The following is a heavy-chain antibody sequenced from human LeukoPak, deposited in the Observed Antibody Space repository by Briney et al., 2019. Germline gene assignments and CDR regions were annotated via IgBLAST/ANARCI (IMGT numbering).Heavy chain of an antibody. V-gene: IGHV3-11*01. J-gene: IGHJ4*02. CDR3: ARDYGGNSFDY. Sequence: GGSLRLSCAASGFAFSDYYMSAIRQAPWRGVEWVSYISSSGSTISSADSVKGRFTISRDNAKNSLYLQMNSLRAEDTAVYYCARDYGGNSFDYWGQGTLVTVSS. CDR1: GFAFSDYY. CDR2: ISSSGSTI. D-gene: IGHD4-23*01.